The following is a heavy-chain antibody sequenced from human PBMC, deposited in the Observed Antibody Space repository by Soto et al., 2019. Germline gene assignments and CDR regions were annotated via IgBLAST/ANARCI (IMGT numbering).Heavy chain of an antibody. Sequence: VRLSCAASGFTFSSYAMHWVRQAPGKGLEWVAVISYDGSNKYYADSVKGRFTISRDNSKNTLYLQMNSLRAEDTAVYYCARDGAYSHSRGYYYWSGFDYWGQGTLVTVSS. CDR3: ARDGAYSHSRGYYYWSGFDY. D-gene: IGHD3-22*01. CDR2: ISYDGSNK. CDR1: GFTFSSYA. V-gene: IGHV3-30-3*01. J-gene: IGHJ4*02.